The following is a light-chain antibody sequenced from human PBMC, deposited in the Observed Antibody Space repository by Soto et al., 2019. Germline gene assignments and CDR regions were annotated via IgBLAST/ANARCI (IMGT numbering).Light chain of an antibody. Sequence: EIVMTQSPATLSVSPGERATLSCRASQSVSSNLAWYQQKPGQAPRLLIYGTYIRATGIPARFRGSGSGTEFTLTISSLQSEDFAVYYCQQYNNWPPLTFGGGTKVEIK. CDR3: QQYNNWPPLT. V-gene: IGKV3D-15*01. CDR2: GTY. J-gene: IGKJ4*01. CDR1: QSVSSN.